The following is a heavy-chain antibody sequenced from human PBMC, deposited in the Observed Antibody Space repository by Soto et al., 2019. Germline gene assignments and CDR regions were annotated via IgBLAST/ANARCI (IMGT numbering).Heavy chain of an antibody. CDR3: ARVAVYYDFWSGYYEGLAGWFDP. CDR1: GFTFSSYS. J-gene: IGHJ5*02. CDR2: ISSSSSYI. D-gene: IGHD3-3*01. Sequence: EVQLVESGGGLVKPGGSLRLSCAASGFTFSSYSMNWVRQAPGKGLEWVSSISSSSSYIYYADSVKGRFTISRDNAKNSLYLQMNSLRAEDTAVYYYARVAVYYDFWSGYYEGLAGWFDPWGQGTLVTVSS. V-gene: IGHV3-21*01.